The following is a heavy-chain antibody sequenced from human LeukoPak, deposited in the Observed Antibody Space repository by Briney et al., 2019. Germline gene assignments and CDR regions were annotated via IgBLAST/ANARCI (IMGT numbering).Heavy chain of an antibody. V-gene: IGHV4-39*01. J-gene: IGHJ4*02. CDR1: GGSISSSSCY. D-gene: IGHD1-26*01. CDR2: IYYSGST. Sequence: SETLSLTCTVSGGSISSSSCYWGWIRQPPGKGLEWIGSIYYSGSTYYNPSLKSRVTISVDTSKNQFSLKLSSVTAADTAVYYCATGKPSGSYYPTYFDYWGQGTLVTVSS. CDR3: ATGKPSGSYYPTYFDY.